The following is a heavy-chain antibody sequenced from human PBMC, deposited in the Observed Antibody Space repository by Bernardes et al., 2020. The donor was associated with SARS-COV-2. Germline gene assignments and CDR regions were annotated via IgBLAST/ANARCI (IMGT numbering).Heavy chain of an antibody. D-gene: IGHD3-10*01. CDR2: ISTGGSTK. Sequence: GPLRLSCAASGFTFSSSVMNWVRQAPGKGLEWVSYISTGGSTKYYADSVKGRFTIPRDNSKNSLYLQMNSLRAEDTAVYYCAREYSYGFDSWGQGTLVTVSS. V-gene: IGHV3-48*03. CDR1: GFTFSSSV. J-gene: IGHJ4*02. CDR3: AREYSYGFDS.